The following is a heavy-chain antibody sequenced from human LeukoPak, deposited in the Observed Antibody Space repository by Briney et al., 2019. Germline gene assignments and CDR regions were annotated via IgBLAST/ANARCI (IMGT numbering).Heavy chain of an antibody. J-gene: IGHJ4*02. CDR1: GFTFSSYA. V-gene: IGHV3-30*04. D-gene: IGHD3/OR15-3a*01. CDR3: AKDKDYYFDY. Sequence: SGGSLRLSCAASGFTFSSYAMYWVRQAPGKGLEWVAVISYDGSNKYYADSVKGRFTISRDNSKNTLYLQMNSLRAEDTAVYYCAKDKDYYFDYWGQGTLVTVSS. CDR2: ISYDGSNK.